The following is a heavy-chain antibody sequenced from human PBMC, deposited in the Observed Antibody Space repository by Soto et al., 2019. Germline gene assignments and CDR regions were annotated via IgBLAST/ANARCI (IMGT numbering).Heavy chain of an antibody. CDR1: GFTFSSYS. J-gene: IGHJ4*02. Sequence: GGSLRLSCAASGFTFSSYSMDWVRQAPGKGLEWVSSISSSSSYIYYADSVKGRFTISRDNAKNSLYLQVNSLRAEDTAVYYCARIRRSYIDYWGQGTLVTVSS. CDR2: ISSSSSYI. V-gene: IGHV3-21*01. D-gene: IGHD3-16*01. CDR3: ARIRRSYIDY.